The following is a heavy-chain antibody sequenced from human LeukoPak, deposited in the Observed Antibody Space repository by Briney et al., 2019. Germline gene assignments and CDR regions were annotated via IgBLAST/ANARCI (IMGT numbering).Heavy chain of an antibody. CDR1: RGSISSGGHY. Sequence: SETLSLTCNVSRGSISSGGHYWSWIRQRPGKGLEWMGYTYFTGSTYYNPSLKSRVTISVDTSKNQFSLKLSSVTAADTAVYYCAISSIAALVDAFDIWGQGTMVTVSS. CDR3: AISSIAALVDAFDI. V-gene: IGHV4-30-4*01. D-gene: IGHD6-6*01. CDR2: TYFTGST. J-gene: IGHJ3*02.